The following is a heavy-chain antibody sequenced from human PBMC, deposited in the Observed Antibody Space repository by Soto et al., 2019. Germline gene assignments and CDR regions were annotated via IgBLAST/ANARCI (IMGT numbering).Heavy chain of an antibody. D-gene: IGHD5-12*01. J-gene: IGHJ4*02. Sequence: QVQLQESGPGLVKPSQTLSLTCTVSGDSISSGGHYWSWIRQRPEEGLEWIGFIYYSGSPSYSPSLQSRVTISVDTSKNQLSLKVTSVTAADTAVYYCARWAGGYSGYVDYWGQGALVTVSS. CDR2: IYYSGSP. CDR1: GDSISSGGHY. V-gene: IGHV4-31*03. CDR3: ARWAGGYSGYVDY.